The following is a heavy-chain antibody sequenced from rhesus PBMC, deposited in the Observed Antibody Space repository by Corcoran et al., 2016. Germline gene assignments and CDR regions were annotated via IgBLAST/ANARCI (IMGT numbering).Heavy chain of an antibody. J-gene: IGHJ6*01. Sequence: EVQLVESGGGLVQPGGSLRLSCAASGFTCSSDGMSWVRQAPGKGLEWVSYISNGGDSKYYADSVKGRFTISRDNSKNTLSLQMNSLRAEDTAVYYCAKDLYSGSWNGDGLDSWGQGVVVTVSS. D-gene: IGHD6-25*01. CDR2: ISNGGDSK. CDR1: GFTCSSDG. V-gene: IGHV3S5*01. CDR3: AKDLYSGSWNGDGLDS.